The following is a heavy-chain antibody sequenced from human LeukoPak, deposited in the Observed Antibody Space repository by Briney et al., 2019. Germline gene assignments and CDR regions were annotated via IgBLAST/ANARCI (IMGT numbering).Heavy chain of an antibody. Sequence: GRSLRLSCAASGFTFDDYAMHWVRQAPGKGLEWVSGISWNIDNIDCADSVRGRFTISRDNAKNSLYLQMNSLRAEDTALYYCAKDYDYGFDYWGQGTLVTVSS. CDR2: ISWNIDNI. CDR1: GFTFDDYA. J-gene: IGHJ4*02. V-gene: IGHV3-9*01. D-gene: IGHD4-17*01. CDR3: AKDYDYGFDY.